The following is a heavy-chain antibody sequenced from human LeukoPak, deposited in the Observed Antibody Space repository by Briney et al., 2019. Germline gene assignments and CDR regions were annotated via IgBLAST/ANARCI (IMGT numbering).Heavy chain of an antibody. D-gene: IGHD1-26*01. CDR3: ARRRGRYSGDAFDI. CDR2: IHPGDSDT. Sequence: GESLKISCKGSGYSFTTYWIGWVRQMPGKGLEWMGIIHPGDSDTRYSPPFQGQVTISADKSMSTAYLQWSSLKASDTAMYYCARRRGRYSGDAFDIWGQGTMVTVSS. CDR1: GYSFTTYW. J-gene: IGHJ3*02. V-gene: IGHV5-51*01.